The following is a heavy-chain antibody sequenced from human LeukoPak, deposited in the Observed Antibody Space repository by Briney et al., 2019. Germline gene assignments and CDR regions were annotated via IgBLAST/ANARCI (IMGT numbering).Heavy chain of an antibody. D-gene: IGHD3-22*01. CDR1: GGSFSDYC. V-gene: IGHV4-34*01. CDR2: INHSGST. J-gene: IGHJ3*02. Sequence: SETLSLTCAVYGGSFSDYCWSWIRQPPGKGLEWIGEINHSGSTNYNPSLKSRVTISVDTSKNQFSLKLSSVTAADTAVYYCARERITMIVVVTPDAFDIWGQGTMVTVSS. CDR3: ARERITMIVVVTPDAFDI.